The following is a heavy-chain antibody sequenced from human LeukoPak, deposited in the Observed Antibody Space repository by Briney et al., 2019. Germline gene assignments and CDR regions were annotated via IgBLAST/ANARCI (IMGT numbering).Heavy chain of an antibody. D-gene: IGHD4-23*01. CDR3: ARQGYSGHSQGAADY. Sequence: ASVKVSCKASGYTFTSYYMHWVRQAPGQGLEWMGIINPSGGSTSYAQKFQGRVTMTRDMSTSTAHMELRSLRSDDTAVYYCARQGYSGHSQGAADYWGQGTLVTVSS. J-gene: IGHJ4*02. V-gene: IGHV1-46*01. CDR1: GYTFTSYY. CDR2: INPSGGST.